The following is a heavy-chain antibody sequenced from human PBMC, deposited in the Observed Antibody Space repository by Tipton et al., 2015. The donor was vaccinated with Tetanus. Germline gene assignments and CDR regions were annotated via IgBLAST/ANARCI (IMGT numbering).Heavy chain of an antibody. CDR3: AREDVYYHDGSGFYAIDV. V-gene: IGHV4-4*07. CDR2: IYVTGAT. D-gene: IGHD3-22*01. Sequence: TLSLTCSVSGGPISNYYWNWIRQPAGKGLEWIGRIYVTGATNHSPALQSRVTMSIDRVKNQLSLTLTSVTAADAAMYYCAREDVYYHDGSGFYAIDVWGRGTMVAVSS. CDR1: GGPISNYY. J-gene: IGHJ3*01.